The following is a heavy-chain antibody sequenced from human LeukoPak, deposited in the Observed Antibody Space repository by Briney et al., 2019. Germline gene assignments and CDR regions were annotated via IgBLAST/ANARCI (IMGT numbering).Heavy chain of an antibody. D-gene: IGHD3-22*01. CDR3: ARGVRITMIAD. J-gene: IGHJ4*02. CDR1: GGSISSYY. Sequence: PSETLSLTCTVSGGSISSYYWSWIRQPPGKGLEWIGYIYYSGSTNYNPSLKSRVTISVDTSKNQFSLKLSSVTAADTAVYYCARGVRITMIADWGQGTLVTVSS. V-gene: IGHV4-59*01. CDR2: IYYSGST.